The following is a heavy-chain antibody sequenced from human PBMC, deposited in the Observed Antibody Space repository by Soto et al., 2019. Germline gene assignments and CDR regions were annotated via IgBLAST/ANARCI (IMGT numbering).Heavy chain of an antibody. CDR1: VGSISTNY. Sequence: SETLSLTCIVSVGSISTNYWSLIRQPPGKGLECIGDIYYSGSTNYSHSLKSRVTMSVDTSKNKFSLKLSAVTAADTAVYYCASATSLTASRTFEYWAQGTMVTFSS. J-gene: IGHJ4*02. D-gene: IGHD3-9*01. CDR2: IYYSGST. CDR3: ASATSLTASRTFEY. V-gene: IGHV4-59*01.